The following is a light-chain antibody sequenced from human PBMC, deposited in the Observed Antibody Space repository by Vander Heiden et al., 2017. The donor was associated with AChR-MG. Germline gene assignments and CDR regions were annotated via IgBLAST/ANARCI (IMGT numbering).Light chain of an antibody. Sequence: QSALTQPSSASGPPGQSVTISCTGTSSDVGGYNYVSWYQQHPGKAPKLMIYEVSKRPSGVPDRFSGSKSGNTASLTVSGLQAEDEADYYCSSYAGSNTWVFGGGTKLTVL. CDR1: SSDVGGYNY. CDR3: SSYAGSNTWV. V-gene: IGLV2-8*01. CDR2: EVS. J-gene: IGLJ3*02.